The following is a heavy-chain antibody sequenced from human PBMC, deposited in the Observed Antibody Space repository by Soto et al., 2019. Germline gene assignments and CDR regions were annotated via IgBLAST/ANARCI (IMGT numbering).Heavy chain of an antibody. V-gene: IGHV3-23*01. Sequence: GESLKISCAASGFTFSSYAMSWVRQAPGKGLEWVSAISGSGGSTYYADSVKGRFTISRDNSKNTLYLQMNSLRAEDTAVYYCAKDRDYGDYLNWFDPWGQGTLVTVSS. CDR1: GFTFSSYA. CDR3: AKDRDYGDYLNWFDP. J-gene: IGHJ5*02. CDR2: ISGSGGST. D-gene: IGHD4-17*01.